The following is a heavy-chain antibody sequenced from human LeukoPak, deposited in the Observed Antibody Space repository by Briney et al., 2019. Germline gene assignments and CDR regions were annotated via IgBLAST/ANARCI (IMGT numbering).Heavy chain of an antibody. V-gene: IGHV3-23*01. Sequence: QPGGSLRLSCTASGFTFSSYAMNWVRQAPGKGLEWVSSISAGGGSTYHADSVKGRFTISRDNYKNTLYLQMNNLRAEDTAVYYCAKDYYYHQFDYWGQGTLVTVSS. J-gene: IGHJ4*02. CDR2: ISAGGGST. CDR3: AKDYYYHQFDY. D-gene: IGHD3-22*01. CDR1: GFTFSSYA.